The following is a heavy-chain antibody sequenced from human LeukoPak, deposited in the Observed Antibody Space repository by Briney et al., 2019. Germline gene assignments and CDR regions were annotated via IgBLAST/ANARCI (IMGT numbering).Heavy chain of an antibody. V-gene: IGHV3-48*04. J-gene: IGHJ4*02. CDR2: ISSSSSTI. CDR3: ARDRLGYCSSTSCYVGARGDY. D-gene: IGHD2-2*01. Sequence: GGSLRLSCAASGFTFNSYAMSWVRQAPGKGLEWVSYISSSSSTIYYADSVKGRFTISRDNAKNSLYLQMNSLRAEDTAVYYCARDRLGYCSSTSCYVGARGDYWGQGTLVTVSS. CDR1: GFTFNSYA.